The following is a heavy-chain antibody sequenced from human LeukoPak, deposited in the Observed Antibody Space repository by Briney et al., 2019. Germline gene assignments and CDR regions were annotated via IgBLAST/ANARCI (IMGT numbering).Heavy chain of an antibody. Sequence: KPSETLSLTCTVSGDSFTSTDDFWGWIRQPPGKGLEWIGSINYSGKTYYNPSLKSRVIISVDTSKNQASLRLSSVTAADTAVYYCARSSYSSGRYGGLDVWGQGTTVTVSS. D-gene: IGHD3-22*01. CDR2: INYSGKT. CDR3: ARSSYSSGRYGGLDV. V-gene: IGHV4-39*01. J-gene: IGHJ6*02. CDR1: GDSFTSTDDF.